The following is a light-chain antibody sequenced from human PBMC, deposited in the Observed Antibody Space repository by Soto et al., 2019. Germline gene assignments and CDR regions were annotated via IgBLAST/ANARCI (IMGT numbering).Light chain of an antibody. Sequence: DIQMTQSPSSLSASVGDRVTITCQASQDINNYLNWYQQKPGKAPKLLIYAASNLQNEVPSRFSGSGSGTDFTLTISSLQPEDFATYYCQQAKNFPWTFGQGTKVDIK. CDR1: QDINNY. V-gene: IGKV1-12*01. CDR3: QQAKNFPWT. CDR2: AAS. J-gene: IGKJ1*01.